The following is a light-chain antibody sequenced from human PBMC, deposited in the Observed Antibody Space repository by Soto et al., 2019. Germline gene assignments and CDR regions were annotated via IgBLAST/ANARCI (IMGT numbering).Light chain of an antibody. J-gene: IGKJ1*01. CDR2: DAS. V-gene: IGKV3-11*01. Sequence: EIVLTQSPATLSLSPGERATISCRASQSVSSYLAWYQQKPGQAPRLLIYDASNSATGIPARFSGSGSGTDFTLTISSLEPEDFAVYYCHQRSNWPPTFGQGTKVDIK. CDR3: HQRSNWPPT. CDR1: QSVSSY.